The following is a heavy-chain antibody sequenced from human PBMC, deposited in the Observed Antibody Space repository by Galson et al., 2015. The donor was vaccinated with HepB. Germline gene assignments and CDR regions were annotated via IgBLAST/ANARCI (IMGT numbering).Heavy chain of an antibody. D-gene: IGHD3-3*01. J-gene: IGHJ4*02. Sequence: SVKVSCKATGYTFTTYNIQWVRQAPGQGLEWMGRISPSDGAVHYAQEFQGRVTMTRDTSTNTVYMDLSSLASEDTAVYYCAREKFFTYYFDYWGQGTLVTVSS. V-gene: IGHV1-46*01. CDR2: ISPSDGAV. CDR3: AREKFFTYYFDY. CDR1: GYTFTTYN.